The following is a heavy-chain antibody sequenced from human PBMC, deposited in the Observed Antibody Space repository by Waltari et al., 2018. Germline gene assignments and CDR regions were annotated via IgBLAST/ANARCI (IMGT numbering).Heavy chain of an antibody. J-gene: IGHJ3*02. CDR2: INPNSGGT. V-gene: IGHV1-2*02. Sequence: QVPLVQSGAEVKKPGASVKVSCKASGYTFTGYYFPWVRQAPGQGFGWMGWINPNSGGTNYAQKVQGRVTRTRDTSISTAYMELSRLRSDDTAVYYCARDRDAFDIWGQGTMVTVSS. CDR3: ARDRDAFDI. CDR1: GYTFTGYY.